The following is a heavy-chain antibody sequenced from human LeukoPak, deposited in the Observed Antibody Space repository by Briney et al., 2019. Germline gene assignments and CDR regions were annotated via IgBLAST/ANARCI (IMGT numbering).Heavy chain of an antibody. CDR2: INSDGSST. J-gene: IGHJ4*02. Sequence: GGSLRLSCAASGFTFSSYWMNWVRQAPGKGLVWVSHINSDGSSTSYADSVKGRFIISRDNSKNTLFLQMNSLRAEDTAVYYCARVKRDCSGGTCYSYDYWGQGTLVTVSS. CDR1: GFTFSSYW. CDR3: ARVKRDCSGGTCYSYDY. D-gene: IGHD2-15*01. V-gene: IGHV3-74*01.